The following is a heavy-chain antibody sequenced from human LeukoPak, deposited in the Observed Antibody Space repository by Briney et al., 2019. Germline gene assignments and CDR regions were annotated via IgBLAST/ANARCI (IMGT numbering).Heavy chain of an antibody. D-gene: IGHD2-2*01. CDR1: GYTFTSYD. Sequence: ASVKVSCKASGYTFTSYDINWVRQATGQGLEWMGWMNPNSGNTGYAQKFQGRVTMTRDTSISTAYMELSRLRSDDTAVYYCARDIVVVGYMDVWGKGTTVTVSS. V-gene: IGHV1-8*01. J-gene: IGHJ6*03. CDR3: ARDIVVVGYMDV. CDR2: MNPNSGNT.